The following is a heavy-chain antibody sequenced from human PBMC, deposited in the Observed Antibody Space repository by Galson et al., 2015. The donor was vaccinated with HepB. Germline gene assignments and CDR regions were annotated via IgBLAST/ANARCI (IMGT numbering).Heavy chain of an antibody. V-gene: IGHV6-1*01. Sequence: CAISGDSVSSNSAAWNWIRQSPSRGLEWLRRTYYRSKWYNNYAVSVKSRIIINPDTSKNQFSLQLNSVAPEDTAVYYCAREEFIAASGRGTFDYWGQGTLVTVSS. CDR2: TYYRSKWYN. J-gene: IGHJ4*02. CDR1: GDSVSSNSAA. CDR3: AREEFIAASGRGTFDY. D-gene: IGHD6-13*01.